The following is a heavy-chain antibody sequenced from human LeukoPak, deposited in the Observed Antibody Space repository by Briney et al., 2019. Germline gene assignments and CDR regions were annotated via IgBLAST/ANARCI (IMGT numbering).Heavy chain of an antibody. CDR2: IYHSGRT. CDR1: GYSISSGYY. CDR3: ARHQFVVVVADWFDP. D-gene: IGHD2-15*01. J-gene: IGHJ5*02. V-gene: IGHV4-38-2*02. Sequence: SETLSLTCTVSGYSISSGYYWGWIRQPPGKGLEWIGSIYHSGRTFYNPSLKSRVTISVDTSKNQFSLKLSSVTAADTAVYYCARHQFVVVVADWFDPWGQGTLVTVSS.